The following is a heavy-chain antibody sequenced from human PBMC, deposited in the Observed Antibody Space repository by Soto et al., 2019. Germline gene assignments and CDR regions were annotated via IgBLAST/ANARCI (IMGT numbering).Heavy chain of an antibody. V-gene: IGHV3-23*01. Sequence: PGGSLRLSCAASGFTFSSYAMSWVRQAPGKGLEWVSAISGSGGSTYYADSVKGRFTISRDNSKNTLYLQMNSLRAEDTAVYYCAKGRGLGYYDSSGLYFDYWGQGTLFTVSS. CDR1: GFTFSSYA. CDR3: AKGRGLGYYDSSGLYFDY. J-gene: IGHJ4*02. CDR2: ISGSGGST. D-gene: IGHD3-22*01.